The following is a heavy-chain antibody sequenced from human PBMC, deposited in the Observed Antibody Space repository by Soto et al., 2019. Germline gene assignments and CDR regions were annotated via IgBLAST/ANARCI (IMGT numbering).Heavy chain of an antibody. D-gene: IGHD3-3*01. CDR1: GFSFYDSD. V-gene: IGHV3-21*01. Sequence: EVQLVESGGGLVEPGGSLRLSCTGSGFSFYDSDMTWVRQAPGKGLEWVSSSSSGGSFMFYAESFKGRFTISRNNAKNSLFLQMNSLRVEDTSIYYCARKHSSDATGYDYFDSWGQGTLVTVSS. CDR2: SSSGGSFM. CDR3: ARKHSSDATGYDYFDS. J-gene: IGHJ4*02.